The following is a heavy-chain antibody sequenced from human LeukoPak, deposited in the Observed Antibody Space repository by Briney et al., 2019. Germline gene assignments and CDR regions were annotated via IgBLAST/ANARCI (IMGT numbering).Heavy chain of an antibody. V-gene: IGHV1-18*01. Sequence: GASVKVSCKASGYTFTSYGISWARQAPGQGLEWMGWISAYNGNTNYAQKLQGRVTMTTDTSTSTAYMELRSLRSDDTAVYYCARSNPIAVAGTTTYYFDYWGQGTLVTVSS. J-gene: IGHJ4*02. CDR3: ARSNPIAVAGTTTYYFDY. CDR1: GYTFTSYG. CDR2: ISAYNGNT. D-gene: IGHD6-19*01.